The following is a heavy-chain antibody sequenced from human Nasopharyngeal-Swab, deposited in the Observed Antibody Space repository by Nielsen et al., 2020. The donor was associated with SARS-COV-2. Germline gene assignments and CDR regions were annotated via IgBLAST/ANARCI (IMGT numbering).Heavy chain of an antibody. CDR2: IYYSGST. V-gene: IGHV4-30-4*01. J-gene: IGHJ5*02. Sequence: RQAPGKGLEWIGYIYYSGSTYYNPSLKSRVTISVDTSKNQFSLKLSSVTAADTAVYYCARELYYGSGSYYKWRGNGFDPWGQGTLVTVSS. CDR3: ARELYYGSGSYYKWRGNGFDP. D-gene: IGHD3-10*01.